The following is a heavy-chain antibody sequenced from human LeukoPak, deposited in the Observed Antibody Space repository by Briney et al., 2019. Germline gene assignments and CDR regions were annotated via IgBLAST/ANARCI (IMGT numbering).Heavy chain of an antibody. V-gene: IGHV4-39*07. CDR2: IYYSGIT. CDR3: ASRGGCSSTSCNNWFDL. CDR1: SSXX. Sequence: SSXXXXWLRQPPGKGLEWIGSIYYSGITYYNPSLNTRVTISVDTSKHQFSLKLSSVTAADTAVYFCASRGGCSSTSCNNWFDLWGQGTLVTVSS. J-gene: IGHJ5*02. D-gene: IGHD2-2*01.